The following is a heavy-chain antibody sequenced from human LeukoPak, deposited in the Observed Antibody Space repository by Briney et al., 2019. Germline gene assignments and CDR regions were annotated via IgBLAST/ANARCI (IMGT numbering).Heavy chain of an antibody. Sequence: ASGKVSCKASGYTFTGYYMHWVRQAPGQGLEGRGWINPNSGGTNYAQKFQGRVSMTRDTSISTAYMELSRLRSDDTAVYYCASADTPQLRYFDWLLWDYFDYWGQGTLVTVSS. CDR1: GYTFTGYY. CDR3: ASADTPQLRYFDWLLWDYFDY. CDR2: INPNSGGT. V-gene: IGHV1-2*02. D-gene: IGHD3-9*01. J-gene: IGHJ4*02.